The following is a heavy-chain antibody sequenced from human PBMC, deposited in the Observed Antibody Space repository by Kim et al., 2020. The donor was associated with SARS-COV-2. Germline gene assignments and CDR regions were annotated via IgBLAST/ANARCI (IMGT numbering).Heavy chain of an antibody. CDR2: ISYEGSKT. D-gene: IGHD3-16*01. V-gene: IGHV3-30*18. CDR1: GFTFNNYG. Sequence: GGSLRLSCAASGFTFNNYGLQWVRQAPGKGLEWVALISYEGSKTYYADSVKGRFTVSKDNAQETLYLHMSSLRPDDTAVYYCAKNRGVLYFAKTHHLAQWGQGTLVTVSS. J-gene: IGHJ4*02. CDR3: AKNRGVLYFAKTHHLAQ.